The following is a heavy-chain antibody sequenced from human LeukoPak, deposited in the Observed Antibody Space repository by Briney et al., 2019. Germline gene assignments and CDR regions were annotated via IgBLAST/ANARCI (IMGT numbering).Heavy chain of an antibody. Sequence: ASVKVSCKASGGTFSSYAISWVRQAPGQGLEWMGGIIPIFGTADYAQKFQDRVMISADISTSTAYMELSTLRSEDTAVYYCATRTRVSYALGSDYWGQGTLVTVSS. CDR1: GGTFSSYA. V-gene: IGHV1-69*06. CDR3: ATRTRVSYALGSDY. D-gene: IGHD5-18*01. J-gene: IGHJ4*02. CDR2: IIPIFGTA.